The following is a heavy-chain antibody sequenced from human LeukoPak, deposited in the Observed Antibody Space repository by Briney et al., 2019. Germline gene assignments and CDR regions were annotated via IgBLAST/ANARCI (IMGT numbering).Heavy chain of an antibody. Sequence: GGSLRLSCAVSGLTFSGYWMTWVCEAPGEGLEWVANIKVDGSEKYYVDSVKGPFTISRDNAKNLLYLQMTSLRAEDTAVYYCARDQNYVSIIYYYDAFDIWGQGTRVTVSS. D-gene: IGHD3-22*01. J-gene: IGHJ3*02. CDR1: GLTFSGYW. CDR3: ARDQNYVSIIYYYDAFDI. CDR2: IKVDGSEK. V-gene: IGHV3-7*01.